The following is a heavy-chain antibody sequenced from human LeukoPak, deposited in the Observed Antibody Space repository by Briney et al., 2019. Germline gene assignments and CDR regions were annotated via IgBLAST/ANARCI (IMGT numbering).Heavy chain of an antibody. CDR2: IGVAGDT. J-gene: IGHJ4*02. Sequence: GGSLRLSCVASGFNFSKNDMHWVRQTTERGLEWVSAIGVAGDTYYADPVKGRFTISRENGKNSVYLQMNSLRAGDTAVYFCAKAFGYNGLRGEGGSFDCWGQGALVTVSS. CDR1: GFNFSKND. D-gene: IGHD5-24*01. V-gene: IGHV3-13*01. CDR3: AKAFGYNGLRGEGGSFDC.